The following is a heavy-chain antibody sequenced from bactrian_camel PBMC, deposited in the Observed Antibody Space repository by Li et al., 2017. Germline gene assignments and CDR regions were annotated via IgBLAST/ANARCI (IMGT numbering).Heavy chain of an antibody. CDR1: ALTDISKC. CDR2: LHLGFRRT. Sequence: HVQLVESGGGSVQAGESLRISCVWSALTDISKCMAWFRRTPGQQREGVAALHLGFRRTYYADSVKDRFTVSRDIGDTTLYLRMTMLKAEDSAMYYCALAPRVALSNPLSASYYRIWGAGTQVTVS. J-gene: IGHJ4*01. V-gene: IGHV3S54*01. CDR3: ALAPRVALSNPLSASYYRI. D-gene: IGHD1*01.